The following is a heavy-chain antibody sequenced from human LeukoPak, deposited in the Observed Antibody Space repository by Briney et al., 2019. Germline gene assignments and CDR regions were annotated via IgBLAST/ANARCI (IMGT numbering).Heavy chain of an antibody. Sequence: PSETLSLTCAVYGGSFSGYYWSWIRQSPGKGLEWIGEINHSESTSYNPSLKSRVTISVDTSKNQFSLKLSSLNAADTAVYYCARAGVRIILMVYAVFDYWGQGTLVTVSS. V-gene: IGHV4-34*01. CDR2: INHSEST. CDR3: ARAGVRIILMVYAVFDY. D-gene: IGHD2-8*01. CDR1: GGSFSGYY. J-gene: IGHJ4*02.